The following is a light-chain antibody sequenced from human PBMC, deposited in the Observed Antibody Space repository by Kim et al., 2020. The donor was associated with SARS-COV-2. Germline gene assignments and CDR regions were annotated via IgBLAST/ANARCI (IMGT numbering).Light chain of an antibody. CDR3: LKHNNYPPT. CDR2: AAS. CDR1: QGISNY. V-gene: IGKV1-17*03. J-gene: IGKJ4*01. Sequence: ASVGDRVTIPCRASQGISNYLAWFQQNPGKVPKRLIYAASSLQSGVPSRCSGSGSGTEFTLTTSRLQPEDFATDYCLKHNNYPPTFGGETKLDIK.